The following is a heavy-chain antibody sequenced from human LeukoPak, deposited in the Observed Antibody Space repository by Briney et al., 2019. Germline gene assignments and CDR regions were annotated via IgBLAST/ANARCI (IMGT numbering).Heavy chain of an antibody. D-gene: IGHD6-19*01. V-gene: IGHV1-69*04. CDR3: ARAGAVAGTYDAFDI. J-gene: IGHJ3*02. Sequence: SVKVSCKASGGTFSSYAISWVRQAPGQGLEWMGRIIPILGIANYAQRFQGRVTITADKSTSTAYMELSSLRSEDTAVYYCARAGAVAGTYDAFDIWGQGTMVTVSS. CDR2: IIPILGIA. CDR1: GGTFSSYA.